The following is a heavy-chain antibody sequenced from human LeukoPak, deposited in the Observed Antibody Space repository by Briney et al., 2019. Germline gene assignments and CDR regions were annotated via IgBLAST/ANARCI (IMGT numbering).Heavy chain of an antibody. CDR2: IIPILGIA. CDR1: GYTFTSYY. CDR3: ARDRHYDSSGYYSVDY. D-gene: IGHD3-22*01. J-gene: IGHJ4*02. Sequence: SVKVSCKASGYTFTSYYMHWVRQSPGQGLEWMGRIIPILGIANYAQKFQGRVTITADKSTSTAYMELSSLRSEDTAVYYCARDRHYDSSGYYSVDYWGQGTLVTVSS. V-gene: IGHV1-69*04.